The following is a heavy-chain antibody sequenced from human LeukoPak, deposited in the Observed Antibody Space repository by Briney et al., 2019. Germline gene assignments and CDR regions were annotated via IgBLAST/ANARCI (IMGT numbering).Heavy chain of an antibody. D-gene: IGHD6-13*01. J-gene: IGHJ4*02. CDR3: ARDGSSSHSLPHYYFDY. CDR1: GGSISSSSYY. CDR2: IYYSGST. V-gene: IGHV4-39*02. Sequence: SETLSLTCTVSGGSISSSSYYWGWIRQPPGKGLEWIGSIYYSGSTYYNPSLKSRVTISVDTSKNQFSLKLSSVTAADTAVYYCARDGSSSHSLPHYYFDYRGQGTLVTVSS.